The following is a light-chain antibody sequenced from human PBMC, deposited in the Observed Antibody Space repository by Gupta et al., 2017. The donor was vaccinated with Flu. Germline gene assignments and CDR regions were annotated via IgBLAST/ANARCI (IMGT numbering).Light chain of an antibody. CDR1: SSNIGSNT. CDR3: AAWDDSRNGVV. CDR2: SNN. Sequence: QSVLTQPPSASGTPGQRVTISCSGSSSNIGSNTVHWYQQLPGTAPKLLSYSNNQRPSGVPDRFSGSKSGTSASLAISGLQAEDEADYYCAAWDDSRNGVVFGGGTKLTVL. J-gene: IGLJ2*01. V-gene: IGLV1-44*01.